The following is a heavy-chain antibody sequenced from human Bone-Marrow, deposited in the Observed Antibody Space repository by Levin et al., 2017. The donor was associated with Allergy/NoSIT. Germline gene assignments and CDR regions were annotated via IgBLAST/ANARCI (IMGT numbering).Heavy chain of an antibody. CDR1: GLSISNYA. V-gene: IGHV3-23*01. CDR2: ITTSGANT. D-gene: IGHD3-3*01. Sequence: PGGSLRLSCAASGLSISNYAMTWVRQAPGKGLEWVSSITTSGANTYSADSVKGRFTISRDNSNNTLHLQMNSLSVDVTAIYYCAKIVGLIWSGIQGEGYFDDWGRGTLVTVSS. J-gene: IGHJ2*01. CDR3: AKIVGLIWSGIQGEGYFDD.